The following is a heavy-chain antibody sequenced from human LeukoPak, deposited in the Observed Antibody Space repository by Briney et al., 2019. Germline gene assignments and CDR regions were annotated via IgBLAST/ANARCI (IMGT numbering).Heavy chain of an antibody. Sequence: GASVKVSCKASGCTFTTYAISWVRQAPGQGLEWMGWISGYNSNTDYAQSLQGRVTMTADTSTSTAYMELRSLRSDDTAVYYCATLTLTMIRGVTYYYYGMDVWGQGTTVTVSS. CDR2: ISGYNSNT. V-gene: IGHV1-18*01. J-gene: IGHJ6*02. CDR1: GCTFTTYA. D-gene: IGHD3-10*01. CDR3: ATLTLTMIRGVTYYYYGMDV.